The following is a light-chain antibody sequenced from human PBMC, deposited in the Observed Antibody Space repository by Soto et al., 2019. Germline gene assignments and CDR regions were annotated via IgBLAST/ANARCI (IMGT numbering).Light chain of an antibody. CDR2: AVS. Sequence: DIPMTQFPSSLTASVGDTVTITCRASQSISSYLSWYQHKLGKAPNLLIYAVSTLQSRVPSRFSGSGSGTDFTLTITNLQPEDFATFYCQQTYTTPSTFGQGTKLQIK. J-gene: IGKJ2*01. V-gene: IGKV1-39*01. CDR1: QSISSY. CDR3: QQTYTTPST.